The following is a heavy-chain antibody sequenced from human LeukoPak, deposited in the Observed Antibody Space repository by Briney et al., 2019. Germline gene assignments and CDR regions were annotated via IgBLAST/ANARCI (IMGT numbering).Heavy chain of an antibody. CDR1: GFIFSNYE. V-gene: IGHV3-48*03. J-gene: IGHJ4*02. CDR3: ARGAQWVLDY. Sequence: PGGSLRLSCAASGFIFSNYEINWVRQAPGERLEWVSYISTSGNDIYYADSVKGRFTISRDNAKNSLYLQLNSLRADDTAVYYCARGAQWVLDYWGQGTLVTVSS. D-gene: IGHD1-26*01. CDR2: ISTSGNDI.